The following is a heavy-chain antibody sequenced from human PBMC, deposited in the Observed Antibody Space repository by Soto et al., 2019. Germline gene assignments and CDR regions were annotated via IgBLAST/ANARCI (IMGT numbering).Heavy chain of an antibody. Sequence: GGSLRLSCAASGFTFSSYWMSWVRQAPGKGLEWVANIKQDGSEKYYVDSGKGRLTISRDNAKNSLYLQMNSLRAEDTAVYYCARDQPTHTPIAEQLSPGHYYYMDVWGKGTTVTVSS. D-gene: IGHD6-13*01. V-gene: IGHV3-7*01. CDR2: IKQDGSEK. J-gene: IGHJ6*03. CDR3: ARDQPTHTPIAEQLSPGHYYYMDV. CDR1: GFTFSSYW.